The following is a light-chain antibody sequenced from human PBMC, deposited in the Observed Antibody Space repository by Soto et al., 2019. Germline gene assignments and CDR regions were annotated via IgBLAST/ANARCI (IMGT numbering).Light chain of an antibody. J-gene: IGLJ3*02. V-gene: IGLV1-40*01. CDR3: QSYDSSLSGWV. CDR1: RSNIGAGYD. Sequence: QSVLTKPPSVSGAPGQRVTISCTGSRSNIGAGYDVHWYQQLPGTAPKLLIYGNSNRPSGVPDRFSGSKSDTSASLAITGLQAKDEADYYCQSYDSSLSGWVFGGGTKVTVL. CDR2: GNS.